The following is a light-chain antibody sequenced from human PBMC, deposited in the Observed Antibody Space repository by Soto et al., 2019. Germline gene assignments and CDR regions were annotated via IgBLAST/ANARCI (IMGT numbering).Light chain of an antibody. J-gene: IGKJ4*01. CDR3: HQYNNWPRAT. Sequence: EIVMTQSPATMSVSPGERATLSCRASQSISSNLAWYPQKPGQAPRLLMFRTSCRATGFPARFSVSGSGTEFNRTISSLQSEDFGVYYCHQYNNWPRATFGGGTKVEIK. CDR1: QSISSN. V-gene: IGKV3-15*01. CDR2: RTS.